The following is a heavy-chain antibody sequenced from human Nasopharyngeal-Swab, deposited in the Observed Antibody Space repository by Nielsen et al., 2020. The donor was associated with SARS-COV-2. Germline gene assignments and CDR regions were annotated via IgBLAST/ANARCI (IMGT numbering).Heavy chain of an antibody. CDR1: GFTFSSYW. CDR2: IKQDGSEK. J-gene: IGHJ6*02. CDR3: ARDGHSNYYYYYYGMDV. D-gene: IGHD4-11*01. V-gene: IGHV3-7*01. Sequence: GESLKISCAASGFTFSSYWMSWVRQAPGKGLEWVANIKQDGSEKYYVDSVKGRFTISRDNAKNSLYLKMNSLRAEDTAVYYCARDGHSNYYYYYYGMDVWGQGTTVTVSS.